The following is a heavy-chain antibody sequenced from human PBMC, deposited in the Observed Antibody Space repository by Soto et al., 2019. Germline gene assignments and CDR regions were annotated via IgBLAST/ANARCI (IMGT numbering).Heavy chain of an antibody. J-gene: IGHJ6*03. V-gene: IGHV3-21*04. CDR3: ASSDIVVVPAAAPYYYYMDV. CDR2: ISSSSSSI. Sequence: GGSLRLSCAASGFTFSSYSMNWVRQAPGKGLEWVSSISSSSSSIYYADSVKGRFTISRDNSKNTLYLQMNSLRAEDTAVYYCASSDIVVVPAAAPYYYYMDVWGKGTTVTVSS. CDR1: GFTFSSYS. D-gene: IGHD2-2*01.